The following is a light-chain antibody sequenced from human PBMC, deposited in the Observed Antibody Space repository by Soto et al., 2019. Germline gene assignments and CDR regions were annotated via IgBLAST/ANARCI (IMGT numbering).Light chain of an antibody. V-gene: IGLV1-51*01. J-gene: IGLJ1*01. CDR3: GTWDSSLSAGNV. Sequence: QSVLTQPPSVSAAPGQKVTISCSGSSSNIGNNYVSWYQQLPGTAPKLLIYDNNKRPSGIPDRFSGSKSGTSATLGITGLQTGDEADYYCGTWDSSLSAGNVFGTGTKVTVL. CDR1: SSNIGNNY. CDR2: DNN.